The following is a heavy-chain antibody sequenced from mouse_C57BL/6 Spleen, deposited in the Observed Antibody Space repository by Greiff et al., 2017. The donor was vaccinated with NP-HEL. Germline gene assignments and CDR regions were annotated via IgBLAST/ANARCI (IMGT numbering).Heavy chain of an antibody. CDR1: GYTFTSYW. CDR3: ARDHYYGSSQYYFDY. V-gene: IGHV1-52*01. CDR2: IDPSDSET. Sequence: QVQLQQPGAELVKPGSSVKLSCKASGYTFTSYWMHWVKQRPIQGLEWIGNIDPSDSETHYNQKFKDKATLTVDKSSSTAYMQLSSLTSEDSAVYYCARDHYYGSSQYYFDYWGQGTTLTVSS. D-gene: IGHD1-1*01. J-gene: IGHJ2*01.